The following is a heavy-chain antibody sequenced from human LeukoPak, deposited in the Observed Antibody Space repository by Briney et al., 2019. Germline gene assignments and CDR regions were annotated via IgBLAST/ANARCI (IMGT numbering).Heavy chain of an antibody. V-gene: IGHV4-59*01. CDR2: IYYSGST. CDR3: ARGFLYAFDI. Sequence: SETLSLTCTVSGVSISSYYWSWIRQPPGKGLEWIGYIYYSGSTNYNPSLKSRVTISVDTSKNQFSLKLSSVTAADTAVYYCARGFLYAFDIWGQGTMVTVSS. J-gene: IGHJ3*02. CDR1: GVSISSYY.